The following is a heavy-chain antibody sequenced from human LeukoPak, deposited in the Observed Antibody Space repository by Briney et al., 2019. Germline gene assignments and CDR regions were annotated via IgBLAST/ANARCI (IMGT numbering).Heavy chain of an antibody. J-gene: IGHJ4*02. CDR1: GGSISSGGYY. CDR3: AREALGIDY. Sequence: SQTLSLTCTVSGGSISSGGYYWSWIRQHPGKGLEWIGSIYYSGSTNYNPSLQGRVTISLDTSRNQFSLKLSSVTAADTAVYYCAREALGIDYWGQGTLVTVSS. V-gene: IGHV4-31*03. CDR2: IYYSGST. D-gene: IGHD7-27*01.